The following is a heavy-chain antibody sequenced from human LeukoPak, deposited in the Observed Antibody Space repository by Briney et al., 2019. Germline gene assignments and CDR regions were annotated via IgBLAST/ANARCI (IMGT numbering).Heavy chain of an antibody. CDR3: ARVGGSYVYYFDY. CDR2: ISSSSSYI. Sequence: GGSLRLSCAASGFTFSSYSMNWVRQAPGKGLEWVSSISSSSSYIYYADSVKGRFTISRDNVKNSLYLQMNSLRAEDTAVYYCARVGGSYVYYFDYWGQGTLVTVSS. CDR1: GFTFSSYS. V-gene: IGHV3-21*01. D-gene: IGHD1-26*01. J-gene: IGHJ4*02.